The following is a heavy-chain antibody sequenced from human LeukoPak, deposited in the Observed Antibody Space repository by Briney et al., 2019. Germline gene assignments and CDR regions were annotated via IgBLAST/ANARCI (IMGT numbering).Heavy chain of an antibody. D-gene: IGHD3-10*01. Sequence: QPGGSLRLSCVGSGFTFTSYAMNGVRQAPGKGLEWVSGVSGGGSGAYYADSVKGRFTMSRDNSKNTLYLQMNSLRGEDTAVYYCAKGASGSYYIDSWGQGTLVTVSS. CDR3: AKGASGSYYIDS. CDR2: VSGGGSGA. CDR1: GFTFTSYA. J-gene: IGHJ4*02. V-gene: IGHV3-23*01.